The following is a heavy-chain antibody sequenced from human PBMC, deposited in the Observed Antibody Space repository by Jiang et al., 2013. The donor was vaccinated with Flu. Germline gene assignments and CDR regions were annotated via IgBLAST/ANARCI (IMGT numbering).Heavy chain of an antibody. V-gene: IGHV1-46*01. CDR1: GYTFTSYY. CDR3: ASATGVGATSAIGNWYFDL. CDR2: INPSGGST. D-gene: IGHD1-26*01. Sequence: SGAEVKKPGASVKVSCKASGYTFTSYYMHWVRQAPGQGLEWMGIINPSGGSTSYAQKFQGRVTMTRDTSTSTVYMELSSLRSEDTAVYYCASATGVGATSAIGNWYFDLWGRGTLVTVSS. J-gene: IGHJ2*01.